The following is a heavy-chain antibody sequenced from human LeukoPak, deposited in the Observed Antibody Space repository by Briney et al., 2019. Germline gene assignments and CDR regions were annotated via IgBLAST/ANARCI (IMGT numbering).Heavy chain of an antibody. Sequence: ASVKVSCKASGYTFTSYGISWVRQAPGQGLEWMGWISAYNGNTNYAQKLQGRVTMTTDTSTSTAYMELRSLRSDDTAVYYCARDLQFGDHVGLMDYWGQGTLVTVSS. CDR2: ISAYNGNT. D-gene: IGHD3/OR15-3a*01. V-gene: IGHV1-18*01. CDR1: GYTFTSYG. CDR3: ARDLQFGDHVGLMDY. J-gene: IGHJ4*02.